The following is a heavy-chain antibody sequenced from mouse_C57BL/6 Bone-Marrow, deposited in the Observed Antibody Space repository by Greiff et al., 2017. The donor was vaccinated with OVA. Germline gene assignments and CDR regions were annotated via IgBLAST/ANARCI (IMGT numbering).Heavy chain of an antibody. J-gene: IGHJ2*01. D-gene: IGHD2-4*01. V-gene: IGHV3-6*01. CDR2: ISYDGSN. Sequence: VQLQQSGPGLVKPSQSLSLTCSVTGYSITSGYYWNWIRQFPGNKLEWMGYISYDGSNNYNPSLKNRISITRDTSKNQFFLKLNSVTTEDTATYYCARIYYDYDGGYFDYWGQGTTLTVSS. CDR1: GYSITSGYY. CDR3: ARIYYDYDGGYFDY.